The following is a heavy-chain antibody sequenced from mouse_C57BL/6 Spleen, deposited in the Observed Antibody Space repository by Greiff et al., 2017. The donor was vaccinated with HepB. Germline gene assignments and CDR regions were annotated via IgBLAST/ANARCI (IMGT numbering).Heavy chain of an antibody. D-gene: IGHD4-1*01. Sequence: VQLQQPGAELVKPGASVKLSCKASGYTFTSYWMQWVKQRPGQGLEWIGEIDPSESYTNYNQKFTGKATLTVDTSSSTAYMQLSSLTSEDSAVYYCARWELGGYWGQGTTLTVSS. CDR1: GYTFTSYW. J-gene: IGHJ2*01. V-gene: IGHV1-50*01. CDR3: ARWELGGY. CDR2: IDPSESYT.